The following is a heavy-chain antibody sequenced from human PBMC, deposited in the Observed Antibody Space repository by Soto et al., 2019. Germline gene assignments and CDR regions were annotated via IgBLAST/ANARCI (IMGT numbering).Heavy chain of an antibody. CDR1: GFTLASYA. CDR3: ARDLDRLVMIKVAYYYSGMGV. CDR2: ISYDGSNK. Sequence: GGSLRLPCAASGFTLASYAMPWVRQAPGKGLEWVAVISYDGSNKYYADSVKGRFTISRENSETTLYLHMNRVRAEDTPVYCCARDLDRLVMIKVAYYYSGMGVWGQGTAV. J-gene: IGHJ6*02. V-gene: IGHV3-30-3*01. D-gene: IGHD2-21*01.